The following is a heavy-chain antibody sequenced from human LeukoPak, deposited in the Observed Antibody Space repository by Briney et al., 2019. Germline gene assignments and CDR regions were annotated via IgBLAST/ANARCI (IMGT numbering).Heavy chain of an antibody. CDR2: INPSGGST. Sequence: GASVKVSCKASGYTFTSYYMHWVRQAPGQGLEWMGIINPSGGSTSYAQKFQGRVTMTRDTSISTAYMELSRLRSDDTAVYYCARERSLQKRGNKIVLIASMFDPWGQGTLVTVSS. D-gene: IGHD2-8*01. V-gene: IGHV1-46*01. J-gene: IGHJ5*02. CDR3: ARERSLQKRGNKIVLIASMFDP. CDR1: GYTFTSYY.